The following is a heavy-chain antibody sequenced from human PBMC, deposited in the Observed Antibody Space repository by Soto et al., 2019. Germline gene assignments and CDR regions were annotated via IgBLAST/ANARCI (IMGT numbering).Heavy chain of an antibody. CDR3: ARDSQHLSLWFGYGMDV. Sequence: QVQLVESGGGVVQPGRSLRLSCAASGFTFSSYAMHWVRQAPGKGLEWVAVISYDGSNKYYADSVKGRFTISRDNSKNTLYLQMNSLRAEDTAVYYCARDSQHLSLWFGYGMDVWGQGTTVTVSS. V-gene: IGHV3-30-3*01. D-gene: IGHD3-10*01. CDR2: ISYDGSNK. CDR1: GFTFSSYA. J-gene: IGHJ6*02.